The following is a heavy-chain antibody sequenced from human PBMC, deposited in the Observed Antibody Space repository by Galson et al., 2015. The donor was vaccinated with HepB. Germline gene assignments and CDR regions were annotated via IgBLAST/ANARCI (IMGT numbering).Heavy chain of an antibody. V-gene: IGHV3-74*01. CDR2: ISSDGSST. J-gene: IGHJ4*02. Sequence: SLRLSCAASGFTFSTYWMHWVRQAPGKGLVWVSRISSDGSSTTYADSVKGLFTISRDNAKNTLYLQMNSLRAEDTAVYSCAREYSSGWDRLDYWGQGTLVTVSS. D-gene: IGHD6-19*01. CDR3: AREYSSGWDRLDY. CDR1: GFTFSTYW.